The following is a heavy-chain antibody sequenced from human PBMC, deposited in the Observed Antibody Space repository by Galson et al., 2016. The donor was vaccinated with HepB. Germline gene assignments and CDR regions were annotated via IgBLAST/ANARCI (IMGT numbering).Heavy chain of an antibody. V-gene: IGHV3-48*02. CDR3: ARDPLGYSYALVRYFDY. J-gene: IGHJ4*02. D-gene: IGHD5-18*01. Sequence: LRLSCAASGFTFTSYSMNWVRQVPGKGLEWVSYIGSSPGTVYYADSVKGRFTISRDNAKNSLYLQMNSLRDEDTAVYYCARDPLGYSYALVRYFDYWGQGPLVTVSS. CDR2: IGSSPGTV. CDR1: GFTFTSYS.